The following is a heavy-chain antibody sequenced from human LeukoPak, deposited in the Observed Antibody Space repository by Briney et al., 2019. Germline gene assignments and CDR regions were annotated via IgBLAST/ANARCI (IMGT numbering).Heavy chain of an antibody. V-gene: IGHV4-4*02. CDR1: GDSINSLDL. Sequence: SGTLSLTCTVSGDSINSLDLWSWVRQPPGKGLEWIGERYLSGTSHSNPSVKSRVTISIDKSKNQLFLNLSSVTAADTAVYYCAGLVGRYSSGLYYYYFDYWGQGTLVTISS. D-gene: IGHD3-22*01. CDR3: AGLVGRYSSGLYYYYFDY. J-gene: IGHJ4*02. CDR2: RYLSGTS.